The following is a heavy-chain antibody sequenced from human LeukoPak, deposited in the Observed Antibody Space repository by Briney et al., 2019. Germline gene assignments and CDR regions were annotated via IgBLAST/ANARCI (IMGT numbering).Heavy chain of an antibody. D-gene: IGHD3-10*01. Sequence: SETLSLTCTVSGGSISSYYWSWIRQPAGKGLEWIGRIYTSGSTNYNPSLKSRVTMSVDTSKNQFSLKLSSVTAADTAVYYCARGMSMVRGVMGYYYYGMDVWGQGTTVTVSS. V-gene: IGHV4-4*07. CDR2: IYTSGST. J-gene: IGHJ6*02. CDR3: ARGMSMVRGVMGYYYYGMDV. CDR1: GGSISSYY.